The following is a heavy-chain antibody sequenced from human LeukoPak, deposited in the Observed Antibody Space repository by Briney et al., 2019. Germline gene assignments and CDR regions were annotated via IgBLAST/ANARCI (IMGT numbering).Heavy chain of an antibody. CDR3: ARDGGYSYGYPNWFDP. D-gene: IGHD5-18*01. V-gene: IGHV4-59*01. CDR2: IYYSGST. J-gene: IGHJ5*02. Sequence: SETLSLTCTVSGGSISSYYWSWIRQPPGKGLEWIGYIYYSGSTNYNPSLRSRVIISVDTSKNQFSLKLSSVTAADTAVYYCARDGGYSYGYPNWFDPWGQGTLVTVSS. CDR1: GGSISSYY.